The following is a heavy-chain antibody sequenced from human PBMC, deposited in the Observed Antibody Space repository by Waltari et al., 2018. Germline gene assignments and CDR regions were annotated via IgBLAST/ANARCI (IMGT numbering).Heavy chain of an antibody. CDR1: GGSISSHY. J-gene: IGHJ6*02. V-gene: IGHV4-59*11. Sequence: QVQLQESGPGLVKPSETLSLTCTVSGGSISSHYWSWIRQPPGKGLEWIGYIYYSGSTNYNPSLKSRVTISVDTSKNQFSLKLSSVTAADTDVYYCARVGDFWSGYPISWGQGTTVTVSS. D-gene: IGHD3-3*01. CDR2: IYYSGST. CDR3: ARVGDFWSGYPIS.